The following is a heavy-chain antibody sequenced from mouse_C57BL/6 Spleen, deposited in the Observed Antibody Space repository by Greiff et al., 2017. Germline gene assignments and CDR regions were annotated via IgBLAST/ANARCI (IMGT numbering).Heavy chain of an antibody. CDR3: TKFYDLYFDY. V-gene: IGHV14-4*01. CDR1: GFNIKDDY. D-gene: IGHD2-3*01. Sequence: VQLKQSGAELVRPGASVKLSCTASGFNIKDDYMHWVKQRPEQGLEWIGWIDPENGDTEYASKFQGKATITADTSSNTAYLQLSSLTSEDTAVYYCTKFYDLYFDYWGQGTTLTVSS. CDR2: IDPENGDT. J-gene: IGHJ2*01.